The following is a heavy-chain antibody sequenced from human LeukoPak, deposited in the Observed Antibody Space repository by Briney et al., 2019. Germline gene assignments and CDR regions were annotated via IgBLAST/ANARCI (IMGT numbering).Heavy chain of an antibody. CDR1: GFTFSSYA. CDR3: AKDSSSTHSSGWYVSDY. D-gene: IGHD6-19*01. CDR2: ISYDGSNK. J-gene: IGHJ4*02. V-gene: IGHV3-30*04. Sequence: GRSLRLSCAASGFTFSSYAMHWVRQAPGKGLEWVAVISYDGSNKYYADSVKGRFTMSRDNSKNTLYLQMNSLRAEDTVVYYCAKDSSSTHSSGWYVSDYWGQGTLVTVSS.